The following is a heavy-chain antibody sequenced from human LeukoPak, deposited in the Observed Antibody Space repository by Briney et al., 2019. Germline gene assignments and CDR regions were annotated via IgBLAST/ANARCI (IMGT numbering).Heavy chain of an antibody. CDR1: DNSINNGAYY. CDR2: IYNTGSR. D-gene: IGHD3-10*01. Sequence: SQTLSLTCTVSDNSINNGAYYWSWIRQHPGKGXXXIGYIYNTGSRYYXXSLKSRLTIAVDTSQNQFSLKLSSVTAADTAVYYCARSRPGTHPFDPWGQGTLVTVSS. J-gene: IGHJ5*02. CDR3: ARSRPGTHPFDP. V-gene: IGHV4-31*03.